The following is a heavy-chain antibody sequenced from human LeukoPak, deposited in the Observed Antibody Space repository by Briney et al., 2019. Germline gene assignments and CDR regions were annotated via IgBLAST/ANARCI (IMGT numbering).Heavy chain of an antibody. CDR3: ARGSSPYGSGSYYPFDP. V-gene: IGHV1-2*02. J-gene: IGHJ5*02. D-gene: IGHD3-10*01. CDR2: INPNSGGT. CDR1: GYTFTGYY. Sequence: ASVKVSCKASGYTFTGYYMLWVRQAPGQGLEWMGWINPNSGGTNYAQKFQGRVTMTRDTSISTAYMELSRLRSDDTAVYYCARGSSPYGSGSYYPFDPWGQGTLVTVSS.